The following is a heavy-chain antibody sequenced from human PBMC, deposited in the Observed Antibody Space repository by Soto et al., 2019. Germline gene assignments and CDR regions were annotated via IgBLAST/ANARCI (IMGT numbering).Heavy chain of an antibody. CDR1: GFSLSNNG. Sequence: QVQLVESGGGVVQPGRSLRLSCAASGFSLSNNGMHWVRQAPGKGLEWVAVISYDGNNKYYADSVKGRFTISRDNSKNTVYLEMNNLRAEDTAMYYCAKGGSGNYLNYYYYYGMDVWGQGTTVTVSS. CDR2: ISYDGNNK. D-gene: IGHD3-22*01. J-gene: IGHJ6*02. CDR3: AKGGSGNYLNYYYYYGMDV. V-gene: IGHV3-30*18.